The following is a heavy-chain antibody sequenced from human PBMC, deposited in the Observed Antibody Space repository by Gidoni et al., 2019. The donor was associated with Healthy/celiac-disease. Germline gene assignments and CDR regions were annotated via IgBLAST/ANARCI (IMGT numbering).Heavy chain of an antibody. CDR3: TSSGSYGGDAFDI. Sequence: EVQLVASGGGLVQPGRSLRLSCTATGFTFGDYAMSWVRQAPGKGQEWVGVIRSKAYGGTTEYAASVKGRFTISRDDSKSIAYLQMNSLKTEDTAVYYCTSSGSYGGDAFDIWGQGTMVTVSS. CDR2: IRSKAYGGTT. V-gene: IGHV3-49*04. J-gene: IGHJ3*02. CDR1: GFTFGDYA. D-gene: IGHD1-26*01.